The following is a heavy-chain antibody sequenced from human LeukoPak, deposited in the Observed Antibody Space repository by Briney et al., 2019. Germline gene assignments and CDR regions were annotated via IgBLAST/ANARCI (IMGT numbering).Heavy chain of an antibody. J-gene: IGHJ3*02. CDR1: GFTFSSYA. V-gene: IGHV3-30*04. CDR3: ARDHYYDSWRAFDI. Sequence: GGSLRLSCAASGFTFSSYAMHWVRQAPGKGLEWVAVISYDGSNKYYADSVKGRFTISRDNSKNTLYLQMNSLRAEDTAVYYCARDHYYDSWRAFDIWGQGTMVTVSS. CDR2: ISYDGSNK. D-gene: IGHD3-22*01.